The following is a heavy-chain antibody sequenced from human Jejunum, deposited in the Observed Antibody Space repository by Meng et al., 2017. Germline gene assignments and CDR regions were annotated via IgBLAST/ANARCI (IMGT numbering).Heavy chain of an antibody. CDR1: GGSISSTDYY. CDR2: IYNSGST. CDR3: ARFYRGGNDY. J-gene: IGHJ4*02. Sequence: SETLSLTCTVSGGSISSTDYYWGWIRQPPGKGLEWIGSIYNSGSTHYNPSLKSRGTISVDTSKNQFSLTLNSVTAPDTAFYCCARFYRGGNDYWGQGALVTVSS. D-gene: IGHD3-16*02. V-gene: IGHV4-39*07.